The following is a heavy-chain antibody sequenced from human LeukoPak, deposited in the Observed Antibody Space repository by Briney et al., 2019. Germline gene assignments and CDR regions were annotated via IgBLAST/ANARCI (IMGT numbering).Heavy chain of an antibody. D-gene: IGHD6-19*01. V-gene: IGHV3-11*01. CDR2: ISSSGSTI. CDR1: GFTFSDYC. J-gene: IGHJ5*02. Sequence: GGSLRLSCAASGFTFSDYCMSWIRQAPGKGLEWVSYISSSGSTIYYADSVKGRFTISGDNAKNSLYLQMNSLRAEDTAVYYCARGSSSGGYNWFDPWGQGTLVTVSS. CDR3: ARGSSSGGYNWFDP.